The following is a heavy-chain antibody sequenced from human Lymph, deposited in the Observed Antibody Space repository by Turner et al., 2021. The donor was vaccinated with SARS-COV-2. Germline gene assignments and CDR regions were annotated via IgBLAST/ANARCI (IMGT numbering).Heavy chain of an antibody. CDR3: ATLKSNWKILTGRYYFDF. V-gene: IGHV1-24*01. CDR2: FDPEDGET. J-gene: IGHJ4*02. CDR1: GYTLTELS. Sequence: QVQLVQSGAEVKKPGASVKVSSTVSGYTLTELSIHWVRQAPGKGLEWVGGFDPEDGETIYAQKFQGRVTMTEDTSTDTAYMELSSLRSEDTAVYYCATLKSNWKILTGRYYFDFWGQGTLVTVSS. D-gene: IGHD1-1*01.